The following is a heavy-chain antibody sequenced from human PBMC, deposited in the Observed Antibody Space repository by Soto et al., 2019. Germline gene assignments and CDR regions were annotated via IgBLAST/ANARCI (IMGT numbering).Heavy chain of an antibody. J-gene: IGHJ5*02. V-gene: IGHV3-48*01. CDR3: AGHGGQWLNWVDP. CDR1: GFPFSSYD. D-gene: IGHD6-19*01. Sequence: EVQLVESGGGLVQPGGSLRLYCAASGFPFSSYDMNWFRQAPGKGLEWVSYISSSRITIYYADSVKGRFTISRDKAQNSLYLQMNSPRAEDTAVYYCAGHGGQWLNWVDPWGQGILFTVSS. CDR2: ISSSRITI.